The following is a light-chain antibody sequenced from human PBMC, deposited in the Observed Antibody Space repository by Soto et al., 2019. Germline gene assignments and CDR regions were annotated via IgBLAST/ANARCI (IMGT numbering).Light chain of an antibody. V-gene: IGLV2-14*03. CDR1: RSDVGAYNY. CDR3: SSYTSSSLL. CDR2: DVS. Sequence: QSALTQPASVSGSPGQSITISCTGTRSDVGAYNYVSWYQQHPGKAPKLMIYDVSNRPSGVSNRFSGSKSGNTASLTISGLQVEDEADYYCSSYTSSSLLFGGGTKLTVL. J-gene: IGLJ2*01.